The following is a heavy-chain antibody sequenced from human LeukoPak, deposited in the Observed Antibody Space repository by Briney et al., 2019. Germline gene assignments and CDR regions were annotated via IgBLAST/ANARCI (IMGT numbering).Heavy chain of an antibody. D-gene: IGHD2-2*01. CDR3: ARDYVVVPTAPCGY. J-gene: IGHJ4*02. CDR2: ISAYNGNT. Sequence: ASVKVSCKASGCTFTSYGINWVRRAPGQGLEWMGWISAYNGNTNYAQKFQGRVTMTTDTSTSTAYMELRSLRSDDTAVYYCARDYVVVPTAPCGYWGQGTLVTVSS. V-gene: IGHV1-18*01. CDR1: GCTFTSYG.